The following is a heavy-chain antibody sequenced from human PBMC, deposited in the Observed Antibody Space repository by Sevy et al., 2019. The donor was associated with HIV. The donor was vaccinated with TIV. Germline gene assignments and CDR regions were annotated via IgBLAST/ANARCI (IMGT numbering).Heavy chain of an antibody. V-gene: IGHV3-23*01. D-gene: IGHD2-15*01. CDR1: GFTFSSYA. Sequence: GSLRLSCAASGFTFSSYAMSWVRQAPGKGLEWVSAISGSGGSTYYADSVKGRFTISRDNSKNTLYLQMNSLRAEDTAVYYCAKVRGYCSGGSCYSGGGDYWGQGTLVTVSS. CDR3: AKVRGYCSGGSCYSGGGDY. J-gene: IGHJ4*02. CDR2: ISGSGGST.